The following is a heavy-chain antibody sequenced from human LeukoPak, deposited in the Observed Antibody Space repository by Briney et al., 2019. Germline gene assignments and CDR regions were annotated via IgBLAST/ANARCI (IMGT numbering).Heavy chain of an antibody. D-gene: IGHD1-1*01. CDR3: ARVGNDPYYYYGMDV. V-gene: IGHV3-53*01. CDR1: GFTVSSNH. CDR2: IYSGGST. Sequence: PGGSLRLSCAASGFTVSSNHMSWVRQAPGKGLEWVSVIYSGGSTDYADSVKGRFTISRDNSKNTLYLQMNSLRAEDTAVYYCARVGNDPYYYYGMDVWGQGTTVTVSS. J-gene: IGHJ6*02.